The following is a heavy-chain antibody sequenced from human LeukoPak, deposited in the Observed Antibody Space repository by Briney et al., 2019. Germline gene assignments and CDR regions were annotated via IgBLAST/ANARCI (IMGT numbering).Heavy chain of an antibody. J-gene: IGHJ4*02. D-gene: IGHD3-10*01. CDR1: GYTFTSYY. Sequence: ASVKVSCKASGYTFTSYYMHWVRQAPGQGLEWMGIINPSGGSTSYAQKFQGRVTMTRNTSISTAYMELSSLRSEDTAVYYCARGSHLLLWFGELLETLFDYWGQGTLVTVSS. V-gene: IGHV1-46*01. CDR2: INPSGGST. CDR3: ARGSHLLLWFGELLETLFDY.